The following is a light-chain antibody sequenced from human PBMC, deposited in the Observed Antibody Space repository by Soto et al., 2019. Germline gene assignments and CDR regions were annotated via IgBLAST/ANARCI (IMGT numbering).Light chain of an antibody. Sequence: EIVLTQSPATLSLSPGEIATLSCRASQSVSSSLAWYQQKPGQAPRLLLYDASNRATGIPARFSGSGSGTDFTLTISSLESDDFAVYYCQQRGSFGGGTKVDIK. CDR2: DAS. J-gene: IGKJ4*01. V-gene: IGKV3-11*01. CDR1: QSVSSS. CDR3: QQRGS.